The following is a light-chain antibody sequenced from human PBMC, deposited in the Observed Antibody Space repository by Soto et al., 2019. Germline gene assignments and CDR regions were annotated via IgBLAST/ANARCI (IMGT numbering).Light chain of an antibody. Sequence: QSALPQPPSVSGSPGQSVTISCTGTSSDVGNYNRVSWYQQPPGTPPKVIIYEVSNRPSGVPDRFSGSKSGNTASLTISGLQAEDEADYYCSSYTSSRTYVFGTGTKLTVL. CDR3: SSYTSSRTYV. CDR2: EVS. CDR1: SSDVGNYNR. V-gene: IGLV2-18*02. J-gene: IGLJ1*01.